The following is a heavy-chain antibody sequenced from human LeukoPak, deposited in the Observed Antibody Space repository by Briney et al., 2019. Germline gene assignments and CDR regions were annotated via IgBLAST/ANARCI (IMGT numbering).Heavy chain of an antibody. V-gene: IGHV3-9*01. CDR1: GFTFDDYA. J-gene: IGHJ3*02. Sequence: GRSLRLSCAASGFTFDDYAMHWVRQAPGKGLEWVSGISWNSGSIGYADSVKGRFTISRDNAKNSLYLQMNSLRAEDTALYYCAKAILEWLGEPHAFDIWGQGTMVTVSS. CDR3: AKAILEWLGEPHAFDI. CDR2: ISWNSGSI. D-gene: IGHD3-3*01.